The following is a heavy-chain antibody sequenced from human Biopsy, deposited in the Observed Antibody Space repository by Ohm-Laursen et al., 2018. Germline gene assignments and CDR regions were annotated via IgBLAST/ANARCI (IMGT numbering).Heavy chain of an antibody. CDR3: ALQSVAQMKNFDY. J-gene: IGHJ4*02. CDR2: ISPKSGDT. CDR1: GFSFTGYY. Sequence: SVKVSCKASGFSFTGYYIHWVRQAPGQGLEWMGWISPKSGDTNYAHKFQGNITMTRDTSMSTACMEMSRLRCDDTAVYYCALQSVAQMKNFDYWGQGTLVTVSS. V-gene: IGHV1-2*02. D-gene: IGHD6-19*01.